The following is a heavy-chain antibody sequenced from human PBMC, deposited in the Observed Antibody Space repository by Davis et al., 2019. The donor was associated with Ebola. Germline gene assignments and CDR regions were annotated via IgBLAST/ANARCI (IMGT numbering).Heavy chain of an antibody. J-gene: IGHJ5*02. V-gene: IGHV4-34*01. CDR2: INHSGST. D-gene: IGHD6-6*01. CDR3: ARVYYSSSNWFDP. CDR1: GGSFSGYY. Sequence: MPSETLSLTCAVYGGSFSGYYWRWIRQPPGKGLEWIGEINHSGSTNYNPSLKSRVTISVDTSKNQFSLKLSSVTAADTAVYYCARVYYSSSNWFDPWGQGTLVTVSS.